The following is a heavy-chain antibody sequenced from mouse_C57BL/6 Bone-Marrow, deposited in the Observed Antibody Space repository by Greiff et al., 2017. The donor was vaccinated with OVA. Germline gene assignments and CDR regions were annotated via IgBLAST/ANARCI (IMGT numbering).Heavy chain of an antibody. D-gene: IGHD1-1*01. Sequence: VQLQESGPGLVAPSQSLSISCTVSGFSLTSYAISWVSQPPGKGLEWLGVIWTGGGTNYNTALKSRLTISKDNSKSQVFLKMNSLQTNDTARDYCARDYGSSYGGYAMDYWGQGTSVTVSS. CDR2: IWTGGGT. CDR3: ARDYGSSYGGYAMDY. CDR1: GFSLTSYA. J-gene: IGHJ4*01. V-gene: IGHV2-9-1*01.